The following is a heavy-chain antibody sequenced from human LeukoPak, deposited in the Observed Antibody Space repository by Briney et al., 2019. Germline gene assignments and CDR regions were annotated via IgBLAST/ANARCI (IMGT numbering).Heavy chain of an antibody. Sequence: GGSLRLSCAASGFTFSSYAMHWVRQAPGKGLEWVAVISYDGSNTYYADSVKGRFTVSRDNSNNTLSLQVTTLRPEDTAIYYCVRDYYYESGGYYSFDYWGQGTLVTVSS. CDR1: GFTFSSYA. V-gene: IGHV3-30*04. CDR3: VRDYYYESGGYYSFDY. D-gene: IGHD3-22*01. J-gene: IGHJ4*02. CDR2: ISYDGSNT.